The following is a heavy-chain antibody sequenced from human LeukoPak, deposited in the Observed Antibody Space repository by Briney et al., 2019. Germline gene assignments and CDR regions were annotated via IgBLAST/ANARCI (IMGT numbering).Heavy chain of an antibody. CDR2: INSDGRRT. CDR1: GFTISNHW. J-gene: IGHJ6*03. D-gene: IGHD2-2*01. Sequence: GGSLRLSCAASGFTISNHWMHWVRQAPGKGLVWVSRINSDGRRTSYADSVKGRFTISRDNAKNTLYLQMNSLRPDDTAVYYCAREVEVVPATMGAYYYYYMDVWGKGTTVTVSS. CDR3: AREVEVVPATMGAYYYYYMDV. V-gene: IGHV3-74*01.